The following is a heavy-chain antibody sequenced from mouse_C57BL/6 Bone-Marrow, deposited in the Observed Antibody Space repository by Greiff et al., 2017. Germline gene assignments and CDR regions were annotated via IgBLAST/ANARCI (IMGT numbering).Heavy chain of an antibody. CDR3: ARLFYYEYYFDY. J-gene: IGHJ2*01. Sequence: VQLVESGAELVKPGASVKLSCKASGYTFTEYTIYWVKQRSGQGLEWIGWFYPGSGSIKYNEKFKDKATLSGDKSSSTFYMELSRLTSEDSAVYFCARLFYYEYYFDYWGQGTTLTVSS. D-gene: IGHD2-4*01. CDR2: FYPGSGSI. V-gene: IGHV1-62-2*01. CDR1: GYTFTEYT.